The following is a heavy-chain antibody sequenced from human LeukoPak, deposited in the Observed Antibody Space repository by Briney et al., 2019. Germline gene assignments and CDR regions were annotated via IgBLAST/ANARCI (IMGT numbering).Heavy chain of an antibody. CDR2: IYSGGST. D-gene: IGHD3-10*01. CDR1: GFTVSSNY. CDR3: ARVDGSEYYFDY. Sequence: PGGSLRLSCAASGFTVSSNYMSWVRQAPGKGLEWVSVIYSGGSTCYADSVKGRFTISRDNSKNTLYLQMNSLRAEDTAVYYCARVDGSEYYFDYWGQRTLVTVSS. J-gene: IGHJ4*02. V-gene: IGHV3-53*01.